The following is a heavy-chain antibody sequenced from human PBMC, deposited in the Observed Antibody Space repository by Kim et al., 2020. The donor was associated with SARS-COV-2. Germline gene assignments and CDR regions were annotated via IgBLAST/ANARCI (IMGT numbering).Heavy chain of an antibody. CDR2: DK. J-gene: IGHJ4*02. Sequence: DKYYSTYLKTRITISKDTSKNQVVLTMTNMDPVDTATYYCARSGLNIIDYWGQGTLVTVSS. CDR3: ARSGLNIIDY. V-gene: IGHV2-70*01.